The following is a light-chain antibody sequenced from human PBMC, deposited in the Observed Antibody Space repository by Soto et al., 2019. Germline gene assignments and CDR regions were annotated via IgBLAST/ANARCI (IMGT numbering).Light chain of an antibody. CDR2: EVS. J-gene: IGLJ3*02. CDR3: QSYDSSLSGV. Sequence: QSALTQPASVSGSPGQSITISCTGTSSDVGAYKYVSWYQQHPGKAPKVMIYEVSNRPSGVSNRFSGSKSGNTASLTISGLQAEDEADYFCQSYDSSLSGVFGGGTKVTVL. CDR1: SSDVGAYKY. V-gene: IGLV2-14*01.